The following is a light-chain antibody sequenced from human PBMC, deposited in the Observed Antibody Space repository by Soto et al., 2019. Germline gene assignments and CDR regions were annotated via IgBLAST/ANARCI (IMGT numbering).Light chain of an antibody. J-gene: IGKJ2*01. Sequence: DIQMTQSPSTLSASVGDRVTITCRASQSISSWLAWYQQKPGKAPKLLIYKASSLESGVPSRFSGSGSGTEFTLTIRSLQPDDFATYYCQQYNSSTFGQGTKLEIK. CDR2: KAS. CDR3: QQYNSST. CDR1: QSISSW. V-gene: IGKV1-5*03.